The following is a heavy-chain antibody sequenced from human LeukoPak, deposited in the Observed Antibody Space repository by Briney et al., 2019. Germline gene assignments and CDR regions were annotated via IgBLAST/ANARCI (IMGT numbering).Heavy chain of an antibody. CDR3: ARDIGGGSYGMDV. V-gene: IGHV1-2*02. D-gene: IGHD1-26*01. J-gene: IGHJ6*04. CDR1: GHTFTGYY. Sequence: ASVKVSCKASGHTFTGYYMHWVRQAPGQGLEWMGWINPNSGGTNYAQKFQGRVTMTRDTSISTAYKELSRLRSDDTAVYYCARDIGGGSYGMDVWGKGTTVTVSS. CDR2: INPNSGGT.